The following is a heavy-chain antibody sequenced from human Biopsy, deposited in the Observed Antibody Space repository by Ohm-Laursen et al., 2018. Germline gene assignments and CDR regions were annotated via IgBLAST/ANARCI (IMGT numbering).Heavy chain of an antibody. CDR3: ARDRGFYSDRTVPGYFDL. CDR2: VYYSGST. V-gene: IGHV4-59*01. CDR1: GDSISSYY. J-gene: IGHJ2*01. D-gene: IGHD3-22*01. Sequence: GTLSLTCLVSGDSISSYYWSWIRQPPGKGLEWIGYVYYSGSTDYNPSLQSRVTISVDTSKNHFSLRLRSVTPADTAIYYCARDRGFYSDRTVPGYFDLWGRGTLVTVSS.